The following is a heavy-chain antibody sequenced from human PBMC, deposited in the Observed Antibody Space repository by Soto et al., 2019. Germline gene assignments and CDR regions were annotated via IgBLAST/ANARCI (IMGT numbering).Heavy chain of an antibody. CDR3: ARHLDYYDRSGYYRPDY. D-gene: IGHD3-22*01. CDR2: VYYSGST. J-gene: IGHJ4*02. CDR1: GGSISSSSSY. V-gene: IGHV4-39*01. Sequence: SETLSLTCTVSGGSISSSSSYWGWIRQPPGKGLEWIATVYYSGSTYYNPSLKSRVTISVDTSTNQFSLWLNSVTAADTAVYYCARHLDYYDRSGYYRPDYWGQGTLVTVSS.